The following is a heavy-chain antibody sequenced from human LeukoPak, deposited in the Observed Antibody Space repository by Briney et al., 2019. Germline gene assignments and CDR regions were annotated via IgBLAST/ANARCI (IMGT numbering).Heavy chain of an antibody. D-gene: IGHD6-6*01. J-gene: IGHJ4*02. Sequence: SETLSLTCSVSGGSISSLYWSWIRQPPGKGLEWIGYIYYTGGTNYNPSLRGRVTMFVDMSKNQFSLRLSSVTAADAAVYYCARHRAYSSSSPFDYWGQGTLVTVSS. CDR1: GGSISSLY. V-gene: IGHV4-59*08. CDR2: IYYTGGT. CDR3: ARHRAYSSSSPFDY.